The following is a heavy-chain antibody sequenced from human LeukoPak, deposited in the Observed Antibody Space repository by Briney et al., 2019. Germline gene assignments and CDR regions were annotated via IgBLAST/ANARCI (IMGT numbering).Heavy chain of an antibody. CDR3: VRDRRDGNNLAYHFDS. Sequence: GGSLRLSCAASGFTFSSYAMSWVRQAPGKGLEWVSAISGSGGSTYYADSVKGRFTISRDNSKNTLYLQMNSLRAEDTAVYYCVRDRRDGNNLAYHFDSWGQGTPSHRLL. D-gene: IGHD5-24*01. CDR1: GFTFSSYA. CDR2: ISGSGGST. J-gene: IGHJ4*02. V-gene: IGHV3-23*01.